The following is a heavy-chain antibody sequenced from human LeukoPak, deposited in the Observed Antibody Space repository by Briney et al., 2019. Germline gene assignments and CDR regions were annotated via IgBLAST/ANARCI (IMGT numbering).Heavy chain of an antibody. J-gene: IGHJ4*02. D-gene: IGHD3-10*01. V-gene: IGHV3-21*01. Sequence: GGSVSPSCAASGFTFSSYSMNWVRQAPGKGLEWVSSISTSSSYKYYADSVKGRFTISGDNAKNSLYLQMNSLRAEDTAVYYCARAVIISRLSYYFYYWGQGTLVTVSS. CDR1: GFTFSSYS. CDR2: ISTSSSYK. CDR3: ARAVIISRLSYYFYY.